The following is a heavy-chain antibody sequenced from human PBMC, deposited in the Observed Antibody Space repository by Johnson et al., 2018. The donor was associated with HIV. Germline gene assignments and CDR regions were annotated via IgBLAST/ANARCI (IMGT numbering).Heavy chain of an antibody. Sequence: VQLVESGGGLVHPGGSLRLSCAASGFTVSSNYMNWVRQAPGKGLEWVSGINWNGGSTGYADSVKGRFTISRDNSKNTLYLQMNSLRAEDTALYYCARDLGSGYNDAFDIWGQGTMVTISS. CDR2: INWNGGST. CDR3: ARDLGSGYNDAFDI. CDR1: GFTVSSNY. V-gene: IGHV3-66*01. D-gene: IGHD3-22*01. J-gene: IGHJ3*02.